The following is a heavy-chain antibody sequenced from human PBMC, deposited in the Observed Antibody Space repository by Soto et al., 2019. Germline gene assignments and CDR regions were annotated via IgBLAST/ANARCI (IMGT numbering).Heavy chain of an antibody. CDR3: ARDFEDYSRGWFGPGGNFDY. CDR2: ISYDGSNK. Sequence: QVQLVESGGGVVQPGRSLRLSCAASGFTFSSYAMHWVRQAPGKGLEWVAVISYDGSNKYYADSVKGRFTISRDNSKNTLYLQMNSLRGEDTAVYYCARDFEDYSRGWFGPGGNFDYWGQGTLVTVSS. CDR1: GFTFSSYA. J-gene: IGHJ4*02. V-gene: IGHV3-30-3*01. D-gene: IGHD6-19*01.